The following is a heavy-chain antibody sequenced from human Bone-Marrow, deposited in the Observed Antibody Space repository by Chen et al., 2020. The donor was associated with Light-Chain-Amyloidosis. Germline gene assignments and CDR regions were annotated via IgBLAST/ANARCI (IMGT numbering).Heavy chain of an antibody. CDR2: MKEDGSEK. Sequence: EVQLVESGGGLVQPGGSLRLSCAASGFSFRSYWMTWVRQVSGKGLAWVAKMKEDGSEKYYVDSVKGRFTISRDNAKNSLYLQMNNLRVEDTAVYYCAGDRGWFDPWGQGTLVTVSS. CDR3: AGDRGWFDP. CDR1: GFSFRSYW. V-gene: IGHV3-7*01. J-gene: IGHJ5*02.